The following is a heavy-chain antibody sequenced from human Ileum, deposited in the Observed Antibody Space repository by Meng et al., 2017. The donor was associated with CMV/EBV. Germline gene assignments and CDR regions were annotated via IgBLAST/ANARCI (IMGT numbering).Heavy chain of an antibody. V-gene: IGHV4-31*02. CDR3: ARDSATMMVRYIDY. J-gene: IGHJ4*02. Sequence: SGGSITSGTYYWSWSRQHPGKGLEWIGYIYYSGSTYCNPSLKSRVTISVDTSNNQFSLKLSSVTAADTAVYYCARDSATMMVRYIDYWGQGTLVTVSS. D-gene: IGHD3-22*01. CDR1: GGSITSGTYY. CDR2: IYYSGST.